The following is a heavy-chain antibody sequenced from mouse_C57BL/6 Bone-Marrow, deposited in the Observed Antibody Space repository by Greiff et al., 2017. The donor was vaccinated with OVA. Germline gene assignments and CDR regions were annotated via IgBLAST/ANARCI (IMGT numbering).Heavy chain of an antibody. CDR3: ARLTGTIAY. CDR2: IDPSDSYT. CDR1: GYTFTSYW. V-gene: IGHV1-69*01. D-gene: IGHD4-1*01. J-gene: IGHJ3*01. Sequence: QVQLQQSGAELVMPGASVKLSCKASGYTFTSYWMHWVKQRPGQGLEWIGEIDPSDSYTNYNQTFKGKSTLTVNKSSSTAYMQLSSLTSEDSAVYYCARLTGTIAYWGQGTLVTVSA.